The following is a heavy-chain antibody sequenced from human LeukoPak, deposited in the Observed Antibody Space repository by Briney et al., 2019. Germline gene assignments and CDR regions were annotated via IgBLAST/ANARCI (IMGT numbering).Heavy chain of an antibody. J-gene: IGHJ4*02. D-gene: IGHD3-22*01. CDR1: GFTFSSYG. Sequence: HPGGSLRLSCAASGFTFSSYGMHWVRQAPGKGREGVAVIWYDGSNKYYADSVKGRFTISRDNSKNTLYLQMNSLSDEDTAVYYCARDPPADYCDSSGCGDYWGQGTLVTVSS. V-gene: IGHV3-33*01. CDR3: ARDPPADYCDSSGCGDY. CDR2: IWYDGSNK.